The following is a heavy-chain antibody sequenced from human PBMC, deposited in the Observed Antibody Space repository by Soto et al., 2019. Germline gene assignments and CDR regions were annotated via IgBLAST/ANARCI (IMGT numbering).Heavy chain of an antibody. CDR1: GFTFRSFW. V-gene: IGHV3-7*01. D-gene: IGHD3-16*02. CDR3: ARGYRTDY. CDR2: IKEDGSET. J-gene: IGHJ4*02. Sequence: ELQLVETGGDLVQPGGSLTLSCAATGFTFRSFWMSWVRQAPGKGLEWVANIKEDGSETNYVDSVTGRFTISRDNAKDSLYLEMHSLRAEDTAVYYCARGYRTDYWGQGTLVTVSS.